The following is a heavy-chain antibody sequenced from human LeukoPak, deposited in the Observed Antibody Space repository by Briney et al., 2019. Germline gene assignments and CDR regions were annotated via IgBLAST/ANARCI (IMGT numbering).Heavy chain of an antibody. J-gene: IGHJ4*02. V-gene: IGHV4-59*11. D-gene: IGHD6-6*01. Sequence: SETLSLTCTVSGGSISSHYWSWIRQPPGKGLEWIGYIYYSGSTNYNPSLKSRVTISVDTSKNQFSLKLSSVTAADTAVYYCARDHEYSSSSYFDYWGQGPLVTVSS. CDR2: IYYSGST. CDR1: GGSISSHY. CDR3: ARDHEYSSSSYFDY.